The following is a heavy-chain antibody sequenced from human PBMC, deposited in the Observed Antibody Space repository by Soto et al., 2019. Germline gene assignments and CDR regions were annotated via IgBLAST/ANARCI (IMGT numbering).Heavy chain of an antibody. CDR1: GGTFSSYA. D-gene: IGHD2-15*01. CDR2: IIPIFGTA. V-gene: IGHV1-69*01. J-gene: IGHJ4*02. CDR3: ARDCSGGSCYSVGYFDY. Sequence: QVQLVQSGAEVKKPGSSVKVSCKASGGTFSSYAISWVRQAPGQGLEWMGGIIPIFGTANYAQKFQGRVTLAADESTSTAYMELSSLRSEDTAVYYCARDCSGGSCYSVGYFDYWGQGTLVTVSS.